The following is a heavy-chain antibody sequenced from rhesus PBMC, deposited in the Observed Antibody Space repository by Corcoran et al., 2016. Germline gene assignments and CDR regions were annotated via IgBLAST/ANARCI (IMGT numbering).Heavy chain of an antibody. CDR3: AREVVGATRAGY. J-gene: IGHJ4*01. CDR2: IYGGSGST. CDR1: GGSISGFYL. Sequence: QVQLQESGPGVVKPSETLSLTCAVSGGSISGFYLWSWIRQPPGKGLEWIGYIYGGSGSTSYNPSLRNRVTISKDTSKNQFSLKRSSVTAADTAVYYCAREVVGATRAGYWGQGVLVTVSS. D-gene: IGHD1-44*02. V-gene: IGHV4S7*01.